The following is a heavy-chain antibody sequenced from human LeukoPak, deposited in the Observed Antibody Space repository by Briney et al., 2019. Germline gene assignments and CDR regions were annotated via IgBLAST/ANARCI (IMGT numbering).Heavy chain of an antibody. J-gene: IGHJ4*02. V-gene: IGHV3-33*01. CDR1: GFTFSSYG. Sequence: QPGRSLRLSCAASGFTFSSYGMHWVRQAPGKGLEWVAVIWYDGSNKYYADSVKGRFTISRVNSKNTLYLQMNSLRAEDTAVYYCASEKFSGRSYNFDYWGRGTLVPVPS. D-gene: IGHD6-25*01. CDR3: ASEKFSGRSYNFDY. CDR2: IWYDGSNK.